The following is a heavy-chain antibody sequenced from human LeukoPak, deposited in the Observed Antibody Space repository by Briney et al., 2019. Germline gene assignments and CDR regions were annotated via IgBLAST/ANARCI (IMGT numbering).Heavy chain of an antibody. J-gene: IGHJ4*02. D-gene: IGHD5-24*01. Sequence: SETLSLTCNVAGGSISSHYWSWIRQPAGKGLEWIGRMSTTGSTNYNPSLRSRVTMSVDTSKNQFYLKLSSVTAADTAVYYCAREVEMAKQFDYWGQGTLVTVSS. CDR1: GGSISSHY. CDR2: MSTTGST. V-gene: IGHV4-4*07. CDR3: AREVEMAKQFDY.